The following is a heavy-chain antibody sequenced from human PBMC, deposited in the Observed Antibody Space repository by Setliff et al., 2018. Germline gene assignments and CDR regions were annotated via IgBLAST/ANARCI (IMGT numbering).Heavy chain of an antibody. J-gene: IGHJ4*02. CDR2: INHSGST. CDR1: GESFSGHY. D-gene: IGHD2-21*02. CDR3: ARGFDVCGGGACYTDGPYYFDY. V-gene: IGHV4-34*01. Sequence: SETLSLTCAVYGESFSGHYWSWIRQPPGKGLEWMGEINHSGSTNYNPSLKSRVTISVDTSKNQFSLKLSSVAAADPAVYYCARGFDVCGGGACYTDGPYYFDYWGLGTLVTVSS.